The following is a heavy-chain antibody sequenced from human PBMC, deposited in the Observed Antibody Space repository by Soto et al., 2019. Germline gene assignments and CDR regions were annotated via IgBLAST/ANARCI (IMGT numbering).Heavy chain of an antibody. D-gene: IGHD2-15*01. CDR2: IIPMYGTT. J-gene: IGHJ5*02. V-gene: IGHV1-69*01. Sequence: QVHLVQSGAEVKKPGSSVKVSCRASGGSFSSYAISWVRQAPGHGPEWMGGIIPMYGTTHNAQSFQGRVTITADESRSTASMELKGLRSEHTAVYYCARDLGGCSGGSCRYIWLDPWGQGTLVSVSS. CDR3: ARDLGGCSGGSCRYIWLDP. CDR1: GGSFSSYA.